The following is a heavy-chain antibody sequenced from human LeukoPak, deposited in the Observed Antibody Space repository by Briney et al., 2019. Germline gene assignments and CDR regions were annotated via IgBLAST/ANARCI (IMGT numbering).Heavy chain of an antibody. D-gene: IGHD1-26*01. Sequence: GESLKTSCKGSGYSFTTYWIGWVRQMPGKGLEWMGIIYPGDSDTGYSPSFQGQVTISADKSLTTAYLQWSSLKASDTAMYYCARPRTSGSSGDAFDIWGQGTMVTVSS. CDR1: GYSFTTYW. J-gene: IGHJ3*02. V-gene: IGHV5-51*01. CDR2: IYPGDSDT. CDR3: ARPRTSGSSGDAFDI.